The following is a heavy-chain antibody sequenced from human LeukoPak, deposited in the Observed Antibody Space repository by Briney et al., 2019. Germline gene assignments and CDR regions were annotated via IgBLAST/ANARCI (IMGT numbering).Heavy chain of an antibody. CDR2: INPDNADT. V-gene: IGHV1-2*02. J-gene: IGHJ3*02. CDR3: AIMGDTFDI. Sequence: GASVKVSCKASGYTFTGYYMHWVRQAPGQGFEWMGSINPDNADTNYAQNFQGRVTMTRDTSLNTAYMDLSRLRSDDTAVYYCAIMGDTFDIWGQGTMVTVSS. CDR1: GYTFTGYY. D-gene: IGHD2-8*01.